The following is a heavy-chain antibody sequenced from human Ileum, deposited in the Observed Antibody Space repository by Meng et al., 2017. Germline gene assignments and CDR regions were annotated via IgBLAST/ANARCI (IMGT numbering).Heavy chain of an antibody. CDR2: MNPDADSGDT. V-gene: IGHV1-8*02. CDR1: GYSFTSHD. CDR3: ARGRSVWGGYAWFDP. J-gene: IGHJ5*02. Sequence: VPVGPAGAEVKKPGAPVKVSCKASGYSFTSHDINWGRQAPGQGLEWMGWMNPDADSGDTGYEQKFRGRVSFSKNVSINTAYMELSSLTSDDTAVYYCARGRSVWGGYAWFDPWGRGTLVTVSS. D-gene: IGHD5-12*01.